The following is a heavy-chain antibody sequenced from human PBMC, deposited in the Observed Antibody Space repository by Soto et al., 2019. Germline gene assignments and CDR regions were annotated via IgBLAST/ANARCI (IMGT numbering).Heavy chain of an antibody. D-gene: IGHD3-3*01. Sequence: EVQLVESGGGLVQPGGSLRLSCAAFGFTFGNIWMSWVRQAPGKGLEWVANIKRYGSEKYYVDSVKSRFAISRENANNTLYLQMNSLRADDTAVYYCARLEWESSGYADYWGQGTLVTVSS. CDR2: IKRYGSEK. CDR1: GFTFGNIW. J-gene: IGHJ4*02. CDR3: ARLEWESSGYADY. V-gene: IGHV3-7*03.